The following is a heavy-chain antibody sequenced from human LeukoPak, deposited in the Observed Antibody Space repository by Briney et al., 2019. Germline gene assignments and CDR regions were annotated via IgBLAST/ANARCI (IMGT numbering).Heavy chain of an antibody. V-gene: IGHV3-20*04. CDR2: INWNGGST. CDR1: GFTFDDYG. CDR3: ARESHTVTTGYYFDY. Sequence: GGSLRLSCAASGFTFDDYGMSWVRQAPGKGLEWVSGINWNGGSTGYADSVKGRFTISRDNAENSLYLQMNSLRAEDTALYYCARESHTVTTGYYFDYWGQGTLVTVSS. D-gene: IGHD4-11*01. J-gene: IGHJ4*02.